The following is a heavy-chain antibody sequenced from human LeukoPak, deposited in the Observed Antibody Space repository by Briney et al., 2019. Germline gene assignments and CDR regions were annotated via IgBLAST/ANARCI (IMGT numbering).Heavy chain of an antibody. D-gene: IGHD3-10*01. V-gene: IGHV3-23*01. J-gene: IGHJ4*02. Sequence: GGSLRLSCAASGFTFSSYAMSWVRQAPGEGLEWVSAISGSGGSTYYADSVKGRFTISRDNSKNTLYLQMNSLRAEDTAVYYCAKQVGVRGVIDYWGQGTLVTVSS. CDR2: ISGSGGST. CDR3: AKQVGVRGVIDY. CDR1: GFTFSSYA.